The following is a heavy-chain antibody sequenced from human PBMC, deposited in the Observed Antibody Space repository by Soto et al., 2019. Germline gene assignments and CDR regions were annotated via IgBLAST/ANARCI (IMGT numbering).Heavy chain of an antibody. CDR1: GGSISSYY. CDR2: IYYSGST. CDR3: ASYTTSSGSYYWFDP. J-gene: IGHJ5*02. Sequence: SETLSLTCTVSGGSISSYYWSWIRQPPGKGLEWIGYIYYSGSTNYNPSLKSRVTISVDTSKNQFSLKLSSVTAADTAVYYCASYTTSSGSYYWFDPWGQGTLVTVSS. D-gene: IGHD1-26*01. V-gene: IGHV4-59*01.